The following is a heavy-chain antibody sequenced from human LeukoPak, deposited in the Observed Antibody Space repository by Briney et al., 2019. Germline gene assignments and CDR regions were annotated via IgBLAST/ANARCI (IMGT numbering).Heavy chain of an antibody. J-gene: IGHJ5*02. D-gene: IGHD3-3*01. CDR2: ISSSGTS. V-gene: IGHV4-59*01. Sequence: PSETLSLTCTVSGDSISDFSWTWIRQTPGKGLEWMGFISSSGTSHYSPSLESRVTFSLDTSKRKFSLSLQSVTAADTAIYYCARVFRGAVTSNWFDPWGQGILVTVSS. CDR3: ARVFRGAVTSNWFDP. CDR1: GDSISDFS.